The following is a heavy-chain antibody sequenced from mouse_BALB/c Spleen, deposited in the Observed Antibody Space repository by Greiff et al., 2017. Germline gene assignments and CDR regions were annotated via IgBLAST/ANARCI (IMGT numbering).Heavy chain of an antibody. CDR3: AMYGNYPWFAY. CDR1: GYSITSDYA. J-gene: IGHJ3*01. CDR2: ISYSGST. D-gene: IGHD2-10*02. Sequence: DVKLVESGPGLVKPSQSLSLTCTVTGYSITSDYAWNWIRQFPGNKLEWMGYISYSGSTSYNPSLKSRISITRDTSKNQFFLRLNSVTTEDTATYYCAMYGNYPWFAYWGQGTLVTVSA. V-gene: IGHV3-2*02.